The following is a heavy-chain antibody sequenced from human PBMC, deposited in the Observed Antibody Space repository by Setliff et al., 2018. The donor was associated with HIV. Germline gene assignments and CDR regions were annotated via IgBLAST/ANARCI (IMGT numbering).Heavy chain of an antibody. CDR1: NYSISSAYY. V-gene: IGHV4-38-2*01. J-gene: IGHJ6*02. D-gene: IGHD3-10*01. CDR3: ARARYIVIRGDAGMDV. CDR2: IYHNGST. Sequence: PSETLSLTCAVSNYSISSAYYWGWIRHPPGKGLEWIGSIYHNGSTYYNPSLKSRVTISVDTSKNQFSLKLSSVTAADTAVYYCARARYIVIRGDAGMDVWGPGTTVTVSS.